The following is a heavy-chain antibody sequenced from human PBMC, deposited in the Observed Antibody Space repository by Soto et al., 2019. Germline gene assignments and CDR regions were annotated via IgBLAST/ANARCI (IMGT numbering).Heavy chain of an antibody. D-gene: IGHD5-18*01. Sequence: PGESLKISCKGSGYSFAGYWITWVRQKPGKGLEWMGRIDPSDSQTYYSPSFRGHVTISVTKSITTVFLQWSSLRASDTAMYYCARQIYGSDTGPTFQYYFDSWGQGTPVTVSS. CDR1: GYSFAGYW. J-gene: IGHJ4*02. CDR2: IDPSDSQT. V-gene: IGHV5-10-1*01. CDR3: ARQIYGSDTGPTFQYYFDS.